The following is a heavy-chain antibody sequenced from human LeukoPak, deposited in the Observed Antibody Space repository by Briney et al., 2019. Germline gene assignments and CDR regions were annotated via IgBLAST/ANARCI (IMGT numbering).Heavy chain of an antibody. CDR3: ARQAPGDY. CDR2: INPNSGGT. J-gene: IGHJ4*02. Sequence: GASVKVSCKASGYTFTDYFMHWVRQAPGQGLEWMGWINPNSGGTNYAQKFQGRVTMTRDKSIRTAYMELSRLTSDDTAVYYCARQAPGDYWGQGTLVIVSS. D-gene: IGHD1-14*01. V-gene: IGHV1-2*02. CDR1: GYTFTDYF.